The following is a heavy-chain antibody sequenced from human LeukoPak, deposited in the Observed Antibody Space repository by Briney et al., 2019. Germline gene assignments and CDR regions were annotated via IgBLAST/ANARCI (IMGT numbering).Heavy chain of an antibody. CDR1: RYTFTSYG. V-gene: IGHV1-18*01. CDR3: VRDQTHYNCNHWYFDL. J-gene: IGHJ2*01. CDR2: ISTNTGYT. D-gene: IGHD2/OR15-2a*01. Sequence: GSAKDSRKPSRYTFTSYGTSWVRPAPGQGLEWIGWISTNTGYTKYAHRFLGRITMTTDTCTRTAYMELRRLISDDTAVYYCVRDQTHYNCNHWYFDLWGRGTLISVSS.